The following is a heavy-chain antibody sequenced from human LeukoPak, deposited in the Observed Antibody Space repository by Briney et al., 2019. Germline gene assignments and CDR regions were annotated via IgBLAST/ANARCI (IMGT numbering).Heavy chain of an antibody. CDR2: TYYRSQWHN. CDR3: ARAGFGFIDF. D-gene: IGHD3-10*01. J-gene: IGHJ4*02. Sequence: SQTLSLTSAISGDSVSSKSAAWNWIRQSPSRGLEWLGRTYYRSQWHNDYAGCAKSRVTVSTDTSNNQFSLQLDSVTPEDTAVYYCARAGFGFIDFWGQGTLVTVSS. CDR1: GDSVSSKSAA. V-gene: IGHV6-1*01.